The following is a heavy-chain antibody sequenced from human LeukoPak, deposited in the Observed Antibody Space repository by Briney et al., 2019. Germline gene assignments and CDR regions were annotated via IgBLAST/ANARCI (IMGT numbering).Heavy chain of an antibody. CDR1: GGSFSGYY. CDR3: ARLPDSSGWYRRGAFDI. CDR2: INHSGST. D-gene: IGHD6-19*01. Sequence: SVTLSLTCAVYGGSFSGYYWSWIRQPPGKGLEWIGEINHSGSTNYNPSLKSRVTISVDTSKNQFSLKLSSVTAADTAVYYCARLPDSSGWYRRGAFDIWGQGTMVTVSS. V-gene: IGHV4-34*01. J-gene: IGHJ3*02.